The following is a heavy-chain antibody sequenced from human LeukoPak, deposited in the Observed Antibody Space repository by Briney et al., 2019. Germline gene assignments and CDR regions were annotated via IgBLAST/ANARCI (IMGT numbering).Heavy chain of an antibody. V-gene: IGHV3-30-3*01. CDR1: GFTFSSYA. D-gene: IGHD6-19*01. Sequence: GGSLRLSCAASGFTFSSYAMHWVRQAPGKGLEWVAVISYDGSNKYYADSVKGRFTISRDNSKNTLYLQMNSLRAEDTAAYYCAKVRAPSGWFNSDYWGQGTLVTVSS. CDR2: ISYDGSNK. J-gene: IGHJ4*02. CDR3: AKVRAPSGWFNSDY.